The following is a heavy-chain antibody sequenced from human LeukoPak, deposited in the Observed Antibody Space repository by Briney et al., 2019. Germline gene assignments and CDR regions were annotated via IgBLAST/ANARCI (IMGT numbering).Heavy chain of an antibody. Sequence: GALRLSCAASGFTFSSYAMSWVRQAPGKGLEWVSAISGSGGSTYYADSVKGRFTISRDNSKNTLYLQMNSLRAEDTAVYYCAKARYSGYGHFDYWGQGTLVTVSS. CDR1: GFTFSSYA. V-gene: IGHV3-23*01. D-gene: IGHD5-12*01. J-gene: IGHJ4*02. CDR2: ISGSGGST. CDR3: AKARYSGYGHFDY.